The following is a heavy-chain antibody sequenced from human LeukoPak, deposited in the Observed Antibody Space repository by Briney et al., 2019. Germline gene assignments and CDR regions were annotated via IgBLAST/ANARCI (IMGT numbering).Heavy chain of an antibody. J-gene: IGHJ4*02. CDR1: GYTFTGNY. CDR3: ARDSATAAAAELDY. D-gene: IGHD6-13*01. Sequence: ASVKVSCKASGYTFTGNYIHWVRQAPGQGLEWMGWINPNTGGTKYAQRFQGRVTMTRDTSISTAYMELTWLKSDDTAVYYCARDSATAAAAELDYWGQRTLVTVSS. CDR2: INPNTGGT. V-gene: IGHV1-2*02.